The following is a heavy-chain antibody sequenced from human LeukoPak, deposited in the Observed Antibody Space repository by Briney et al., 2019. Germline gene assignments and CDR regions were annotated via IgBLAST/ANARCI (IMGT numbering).Heavy chain of an antibody. V-gene: IGHV4-59*08. CDR3: ARHWETSSWYVDY. CDR1: GGSISGYY. J-gene: IGHJ4*02. Sequence: PSETLSLTCTVSGGSISGYYWSWIGQPPGKGLEWIGYIYYSGSPTYNPSVKSRVTMSIDTSKNQLSLKLSSVTATDTAFYYCARHWETSSWYVDYWGQGTLVTVSS. CDR2: IYYSGSP. D-gene: IGHD6-13*01.